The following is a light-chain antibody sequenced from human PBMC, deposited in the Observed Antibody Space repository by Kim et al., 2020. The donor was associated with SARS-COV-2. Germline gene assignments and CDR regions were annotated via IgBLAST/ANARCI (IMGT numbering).Light chain of an antibody. CDR2: DNT. J-gene: IGLJ3*02. Sequence: RNVTNSCSGSSSNIGRNYVTWYLQLPGTAPKRLIYDNTRRPSGIPDRFSGSKSGTSATLAITGLQTGDEADYYCGTWDDRLSAVVFGGGTKVTVL. CDR1: SSNIGRNY. V-gene: IGLV1-51*01. CDR3: GTWDDRLSAVV.